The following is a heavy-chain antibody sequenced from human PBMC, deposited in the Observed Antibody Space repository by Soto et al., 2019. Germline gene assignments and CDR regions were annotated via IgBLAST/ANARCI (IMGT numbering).Heavy chain of an antibody. CDR2: IYHSGST. J-gene: IGHJ5*01. V-gene: IGHV4-4*02. CDR1: SGSISSSNW. Sequence: PSEALSLTCAVSSGSISSSNWWSWVRQPPGKGLEWIGEIYHSGSTNYNPSLKSRVTISVDKSKNQFSLKLSSVTAADTAVYYCARDGSGYSGYDSWGQGTLVTVSS. D-gene: IGHD5-12*01. CDR3: ARDGSGYSGYDS.